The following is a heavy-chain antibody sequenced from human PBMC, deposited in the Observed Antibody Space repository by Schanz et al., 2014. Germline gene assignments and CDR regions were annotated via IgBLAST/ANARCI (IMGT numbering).Heavy chain of an antibody. CDR3: TTQQLGSHYLYGMDV. V-gene: IGHV1-18*01. D-gene: IGHD6-13*01. J-gene: IGHJ6*02. CDR1: GGTFSSFG. CDR2: ISAYNGNT. Sequence: QVQLVQSGAEVKKPGASVKVSCKASGGTFSSFGINWVRQAPGQGLEWMGWISAYNGNTNYAQKLQGRVTMTTDTSTSTAYMELRSLRSDDTAVYYCTTQQLGSHYLYGMDVWGQGTTVTVS.